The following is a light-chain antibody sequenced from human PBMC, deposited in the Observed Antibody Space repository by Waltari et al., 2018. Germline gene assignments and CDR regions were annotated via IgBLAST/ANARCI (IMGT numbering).Light chain of an antibody. V-gene: IGLV1-44*01. CDR2: SNN. CDR3: SSWGGSLAGVV. CDR1: NPNTGSNT. J-gene: IGLJ2*01. Sequence: QSWLPPPPSASGNPGRRVTIPCSGSNPNTGSNTSKWYQHLPATAPKRLIYSNNQRPSGVPDRFSGSKSGTSASLAISGLQSEDEAHYYCSSWGGSLAGVVFGGGTKLTVL.